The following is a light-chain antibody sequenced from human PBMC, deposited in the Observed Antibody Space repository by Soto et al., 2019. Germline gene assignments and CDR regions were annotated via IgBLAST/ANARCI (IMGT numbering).Light chain of an antibody. V-gene: IGKV4-1*01. J-gene: IGKJ1*01. CDR1: QSILYSSNNKNY. CDR3: QQYYDAPQN. Sequence: DIVMTQSPDSLAVSLGERATMNCKSSQSILYSSNNKNYLAWYQQKPGQPPKLLIYWASTRESGVPERFSGSGSGTDFTLTISSLQAEDVAVYYCQQYYDAPQNFGQGTKVEIK. CDR2: WAS.